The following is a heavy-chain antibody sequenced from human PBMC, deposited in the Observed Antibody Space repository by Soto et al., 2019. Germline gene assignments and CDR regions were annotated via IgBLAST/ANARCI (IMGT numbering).Heavy chain of an antibody. CDR3: ARDRGGYDYYYYYMDV. Sequence: QVQLVQSGAEVKKPGSSVKVSCKASGGTFSSYTISWVRQAPGQGREWMGRIIPILGIANYAQKFQGRVTITADKSTSTAYMELSSLRSEDTAVYYCARDRGGYDYYYYYMDVWGKGTTVTVSS. V-gene: IGHV1-69*08. D-gene: IGHD5-12*01. CDR1: GGTFSSYT. CDR2: IIPILGIA. J-gene: IGHJ6*03.